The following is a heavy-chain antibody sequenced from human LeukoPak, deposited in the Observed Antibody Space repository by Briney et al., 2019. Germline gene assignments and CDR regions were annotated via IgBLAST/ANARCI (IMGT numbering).Heavy chain of an antibody. J-gene: IGHJ4*02. CDR2: INHSGST. CDR1: GGSFSGYY. Sequence: SETLSLTCAVYGGSFSGYYWSWIRQPPGKGLEWIGEINHSGSTNYNPSLKSRVTISVDTSKNQFSLKLSSMTAADTAVYYCARAYYGDVDYWGQGTLVTVSS. D-gene: IGHD4-17*01. V-gene: IGHV4-34*01. CDR3: ARAYYGDVDY.